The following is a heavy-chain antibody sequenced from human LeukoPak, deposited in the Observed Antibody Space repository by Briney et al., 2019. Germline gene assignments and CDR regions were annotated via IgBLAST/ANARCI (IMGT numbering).Heavy chain of an antibody. Sequence: SVKVSCKASGGTFSSYAISWVRQAPGQGLEWMGRTIPIFGTANYAQKFQGRVTITTDESTSTAYMGLSSLRSEDTAVYYCATSPYITMTVVGPFDYWGQGTLVTVSS. J-gene: IGHJ4*02. V-gene: IGHV1-69*05. CDR1: GGTFSSYA. CDR3: ATSPYITMTVVGPFDY. D-gene: IGHD3-22*01. CDR2: TIPIFGTA.